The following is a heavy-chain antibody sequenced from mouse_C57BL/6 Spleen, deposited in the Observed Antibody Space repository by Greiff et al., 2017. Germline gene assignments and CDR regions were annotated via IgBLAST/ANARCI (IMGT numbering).Heavy chain of an antibody. J-gene: IGHJ1*03. CDR2: ISSGGSYT. Sequence: EVMLVESGGDLVKPGGSLKLSCAASGFTFSSYGMSWVRQTPDKRLEWVATISSGGSYTSYPDSVKGRFTISRDNAKNTLYLQMSSLKSEDTAMYYCARGSSYWYFDVWGTGTTVTVSS. D-gene: IGHD1-1*01. CDR1: GFTFSSYG. CDR3: ARGSSYWYFDV. V-gene: IGHV5-6*02.